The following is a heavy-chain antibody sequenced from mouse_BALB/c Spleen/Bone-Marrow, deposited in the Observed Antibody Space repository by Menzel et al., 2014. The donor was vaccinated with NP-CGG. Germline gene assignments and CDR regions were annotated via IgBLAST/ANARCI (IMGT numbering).Heavy chain of an antibody. CDR3: ASYVYGYYFDY. D-gene: IGHD1-1*01. J-gene: IGHJ2*01. V-gene: IGHV14-3*02. Sequence: EVKVVESGAELVKPGASVKLSCTASGFNIKDTYMHWVKQRPEQGPEWIGRIGPANVNTKYDPKFQGKATITADTSSNTAYLQLSSLTSEDTAVYYCASYVYGYYFDYWGQGTTLTVSS. CDR2: IGPANVNT. CDR1: GFNIKDTY.